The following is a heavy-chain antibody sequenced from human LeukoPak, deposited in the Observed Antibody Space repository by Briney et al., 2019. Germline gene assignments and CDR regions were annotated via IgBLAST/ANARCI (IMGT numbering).Heavy chain of an antibody. CDR2: ISYAGSNE. J-gene: IGHJ5*02. Sequence: PGGSLRLSCAASGFIFSSYAMHWVRQAPGKGLQWVAVISYAGSNEYYADSVKGRFSISRDNSENTLYLQMNSLRAEDTAVYYCARESTAGTLTPWGQGTLVTVSS. CDR3: ARESTAGTLTP. D-gene: IGHD6-13*01. V-gene: IGHV3-30*14. CDR1: GFIFSSYA.